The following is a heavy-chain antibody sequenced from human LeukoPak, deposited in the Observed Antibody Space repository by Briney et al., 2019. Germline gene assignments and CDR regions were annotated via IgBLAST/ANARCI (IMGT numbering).Heavy chain of an antibody. V-gene: IGHV1-8*03. Sequence: GASVKVSCKASGYTFTSYDINWVRQATGQGLEWMGWTNPNSGNTGYAQKFQGRVTITRNTSISTAYMELSSLRSEDTAVYYCARPAGGFWSGYYTVLGYWGQGTLVTVSS. CDR2: TNPNSGNT. J-gene: IGHJ4*02. D-gene: IGHD3-3*01. CDR1: GYTFTSYD. CDR3: ARPAGGFWSGYYTVLGY.